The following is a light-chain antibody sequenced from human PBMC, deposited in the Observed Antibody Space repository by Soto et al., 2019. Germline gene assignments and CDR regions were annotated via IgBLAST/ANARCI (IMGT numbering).Light chain of an antibody. CDR1: SSDVGGYNY. CDR3: SSYTSFSTVV. V-gene: IGLV2-14*01. CDR2: DVS. Sequence: QSALTQPASVSGSPGQSITISCTGTSSDVGGYNYVSWYQQHPGKAPKLMIYDVSYRPSGVSNRFSGSKSGNTASLTISGLQAEDEADYYCSSYTSFSTVVFGGGTKLTVL. J-gene: IGLJ2*01.